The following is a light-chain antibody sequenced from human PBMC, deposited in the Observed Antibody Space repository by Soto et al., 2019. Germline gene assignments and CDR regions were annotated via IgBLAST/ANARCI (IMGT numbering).Light chain of an antibody. J-gene: IGLJ1*01. Sequence: QSVLTQPASVSGSLGQSITMSCTGTSTDVGGYNFVSWYQQHPDKAPKLLIYEVTNRPSGVSNRFSGSKSGNTASLTISGLQAEDEADYYCSSYTSTGNPVLGNGTKVT. CDR3: SSYTSTGNPV. V-gene: IGLV2-14*01. CDR1: STDVGGYNF. CDR2: EVT.